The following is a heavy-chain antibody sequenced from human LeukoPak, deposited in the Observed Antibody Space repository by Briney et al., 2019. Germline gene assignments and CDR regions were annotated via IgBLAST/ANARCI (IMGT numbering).Heavy chain of an antibody. Sequence: ASVKVSCKASVYTFTGYDMHWVRQAPGQGLEWMGWINPNSGGTNYAQKFQGRATMTRDTSISTAYMELSRLRSDDTAVYYCARVRYTVLRPDYWGQGTLVTVSS. CDR2: INPNSGGT. D-gene: IGHD3-3*01. J-gene: IGHJ4*02. CDR1: VYTFTGYD. V-gene: IGHV1-2*02. CDR3: ARVRYTVLRPDY.